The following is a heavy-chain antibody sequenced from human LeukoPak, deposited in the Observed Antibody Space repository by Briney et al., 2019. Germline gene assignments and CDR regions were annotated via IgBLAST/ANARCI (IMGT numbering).Heavy chain of an antibody. CDR2: ISGSGGST. V-gene: IGHV3-23*01. D-gene: IGHD3-10*01. J-gene: IGHJ3*02. CDR1: GFTFSSYA. Sequence: GGSLRLSCAASGFTFSSYAMSWVRQAPGKGLEWVSAISGSGGSTYYADSVKGRFTISRDNSKNTLYLQMNSLRAEDTAVYYCAKGWLGASYHVDAFDIWGQGTMVTVSS. CDR3: AKGWLGASYHVDAFDI.